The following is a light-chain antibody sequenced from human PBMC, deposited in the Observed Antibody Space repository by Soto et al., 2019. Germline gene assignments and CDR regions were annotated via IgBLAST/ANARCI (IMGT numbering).Light chain of an antibody. J-gene: IGLJ7*01. V-gene: IGLV2-14*03. CDR2: EVS. Sequence: QSALTQPASVSGSPGQSITISCTGTSSDVGGYNYVSWSQQHPGKAPKLLISEVSNRPSGVSNRFSGSKSGNTASLTISGLQADDEADYYCAAWDDSLSGAVFGGGTQLTVL. CDR3: AAWDDSLSGAV. CDR1: SSDVGGYNY.